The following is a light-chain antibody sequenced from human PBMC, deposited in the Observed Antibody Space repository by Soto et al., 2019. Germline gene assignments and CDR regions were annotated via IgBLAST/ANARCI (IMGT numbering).Light chain of an antibody. V-gene: IGKV1-5*03. CDR3: EAYSSYSEG. Sequence: SPYSVYVAGRHSIKKTCRASQTISSWLAWYQQKPGKAPKLLIYKASTLKSGVPSRFIGSGSGTEFDLTLRCLQPDEFATHNCEAYSSYSEGFAQGTKVDIK. CDR2: KAS. CDR1: QTISSW. J-gene: IGKJ1*01.